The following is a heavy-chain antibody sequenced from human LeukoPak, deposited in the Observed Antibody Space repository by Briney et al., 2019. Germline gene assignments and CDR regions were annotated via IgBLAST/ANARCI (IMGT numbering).Heavy chain of an antibody. CDR2: INYSGST. Sequence: PSETLSLTCTVSGGSISSSSNYCGWIRQPPGKGLEWIGRINYSGSTYYNPSPTSRVTISADTSKNQLSLKLISVTAADTAVYYCARVSAGESSGFFDHWGRGTLVTVSS. CDR3: ARVSAGESSGFFDH. D-gene: IGHD3-22*01. V-gene: IGHV4-39*07. CDR1: GGSISSSSNY. J-gene: IGHJ4*02.